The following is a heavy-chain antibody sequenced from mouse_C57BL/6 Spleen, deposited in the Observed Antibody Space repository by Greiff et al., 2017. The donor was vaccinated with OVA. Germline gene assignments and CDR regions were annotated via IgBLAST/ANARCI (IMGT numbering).Heavy chain of an antibody. CDR1: GYAFTNYL. V-gene: IGHV1-54*01. J-gene: IGHJ4*01. Sequence: QVQLQQSGAELVRPGTSVKVSCKASGYAFTNYLIEWVKQRPGQGLEWIGVINPGSGGTNYNEKFKGKATLTADKSSSTAYMQLSSLTSEDSAVYVCARPTVYYAMDDWGQGTSVTVS. CDR3: ARPTVYYAMDD. CDR2: INPGSGGT.